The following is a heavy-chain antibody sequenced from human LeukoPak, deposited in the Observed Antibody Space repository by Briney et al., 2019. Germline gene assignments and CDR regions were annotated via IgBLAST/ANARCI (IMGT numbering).Heavy chain of an antibody. Sequence: GVSLRLSCAASGFTFYDYAMHWLRQAPGMGLEWFSGISWNGGSVDSADSVKGRFTISRDNAKNSLYLQMNSLRHDDTAFYYCAKAEGFFGGYYDHWGQGTLVTVSS. CDR3: AKAEGFFGGYYDH. V-gene: IGHV3-9*01. CDR2: ISWNGGSV. D-gene: IGHD4-23*01. J-gene: IGHJ4*02. CDR1: GFTFYDYA.